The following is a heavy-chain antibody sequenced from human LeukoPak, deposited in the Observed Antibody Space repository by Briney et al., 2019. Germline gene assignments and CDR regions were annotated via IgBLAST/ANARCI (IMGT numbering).Heavy chain of an antibody. CDR3: ARVLYDYVWGSYYLIDY. J-gene: IGHJ4*02. CDR1: GFTFSSYA. V-gene: IGHV3-30*04. CDR2: ISYDGSNK. D-gene: IGHD3-16*01. Sequence: GGSLRLSCAASGFTFSSYAMHWVRQAPGKGLEWVAVISYDGSNKYYADSVKGRFTISRDNSKNTLYLQMNSLRAEDTAVYYCARVLYDYVWGSYYLIDYWGQGTLVTVSS.